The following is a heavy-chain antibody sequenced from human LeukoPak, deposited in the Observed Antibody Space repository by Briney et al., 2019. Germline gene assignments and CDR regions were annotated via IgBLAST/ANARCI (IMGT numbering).Heavy chain of an antibody. J-gene: IGHJ6*03. CDR1: RFTFDDYG. V-gene: IGHV3-20*04. CDR3: ARAGTSSTSHYYYYYMDV. CDR2: INWNGGST. D-gene: IGHD2-2*01. Sequence: PGGSLRLSCAASRFTFDDYGMSWVRQAPGKGLEWVSGINWNGGSTGYADSVKGRFTISRDNAKNSLYLQMNSLRAEDTALYYCARAGTSSTSHYYYYYMDVWGKGTTVTVSS.